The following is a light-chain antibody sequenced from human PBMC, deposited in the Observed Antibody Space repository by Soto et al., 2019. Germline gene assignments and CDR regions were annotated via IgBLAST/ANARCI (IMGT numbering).Light chain of an antibody. J-gene: IGLJ3*02. Sequence: QSALTQPPSASGSPGQSVTISCTGTSSDVGGYNYVSWYQQNPGKAPKLMIYEVSKRPSGVPDRFSGSKSGNTASLTVSGLQAEDEADFYCNSYAGIQNWVFGGGTNVTVL. CDR1: SSDVGGYNY. CDR2: EVS. CDR3: NSYAGIQNWV. V-gene: IGLV2-8*01.